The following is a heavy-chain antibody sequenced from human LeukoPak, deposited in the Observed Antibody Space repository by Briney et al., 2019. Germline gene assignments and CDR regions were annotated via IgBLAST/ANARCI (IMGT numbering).Heavy chain of an antibody. V-gene: IGHV3-30*03. CDR2: ISYDGNNG. J-gene: IGHJ4*02. D-gene: IGHD1-26*01. CDR1: GFIFSNYG. Sequence: GRSLRLSCAASGFIFSNYGMHWVRQAPGKGLDWVSVISYDGNNGFYSDPVKGRFTISRDNSKNTLYLQMNSLRAEDTAVYYCARGRELLHYFDYWGQGTLVTVSS. CDR3: ARGRELLHYFDY.